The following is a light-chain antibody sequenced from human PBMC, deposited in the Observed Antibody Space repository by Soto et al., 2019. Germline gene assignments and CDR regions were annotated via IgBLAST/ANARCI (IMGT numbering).Light chain of an antibody. CDR2: VAS. J-gene: IGKJ2*01. CDR3: QQYGSSPPYT. CDR1: QGVSSSY. V-gene: IGKV3-20*01. Sequence: EIVLTQSPGTLSLSPGERATLSCRASQGVSSSYLPWYQQKPGQAPSLLIYVASSRSTAIPDRFSGSGSGTDFTPTISRLEPEYCAVSYCQQYGSSPPYTFGQGTKLEIK.